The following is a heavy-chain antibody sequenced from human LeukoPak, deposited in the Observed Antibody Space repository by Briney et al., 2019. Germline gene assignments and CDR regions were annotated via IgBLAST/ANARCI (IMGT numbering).Heavy chain of an antibody. CDR2: IIPILGIA. D-gene: IGHD2-8*01. CDR1: GGTFSSYT. CDR3: ARGMVDCTNGVCYTNYYGMDV. V-gene: IGHV1-69*02. Sequence: GDSVTVSCKASGGTFSSYTISWVRQAPGQGLEWMGRIIPILGIANYAQKFQGRVTITADKSTSTAYMELSSLRSEDTAVYYCARGMVDCTNGVCYTNYYGMDVWGQGTTVTVSS. J-gene: IGHJ6*02.